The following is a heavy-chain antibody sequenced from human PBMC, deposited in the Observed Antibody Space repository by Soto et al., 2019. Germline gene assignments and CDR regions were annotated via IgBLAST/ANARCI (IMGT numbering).Heavy chain of an antibody. CDR1: GCRFSHYG. V-gene: IGHV3-64*01. D-gene: IGHD2-2*01. CDR2: IDGDGIGT. Sequence: GGSLRLSCAASGCRFSHYGMHWVRQAPGKGLEYVSAIDGDGIGTYYANSVKGRFTISRDNSQNTLFLQMGSLRPEDMGVYYCAANSCGRTSCFLFHYWGQGALVTVSS. J-gene: IGHJ4*02. CDR3: AANSCGRTSCFLFHY.